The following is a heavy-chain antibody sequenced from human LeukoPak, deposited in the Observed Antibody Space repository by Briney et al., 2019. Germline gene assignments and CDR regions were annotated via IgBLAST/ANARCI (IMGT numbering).Heavy chain of an antibody. CDR1: GFTFSSYA. D-gene: IGHD1-26*01. CDR3: ARETSGATWGSFGY. J-gene: IGHJ4*02. V-gene: IGHV3-30*04. CDR2: ISYDGSNK. Sequence: GGSLRLSCAASGFTFSSYAMSWVRQAPGKGLEWVAVISYDGSNKYYADSVKGRFTISRDNSKNTLYLQMNSLRAEDTAVYYCARETSGATWGSFGYWGQGTLVTVSS.